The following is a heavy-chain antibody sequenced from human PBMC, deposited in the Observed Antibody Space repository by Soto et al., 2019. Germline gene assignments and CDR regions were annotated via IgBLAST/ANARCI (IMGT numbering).Heavy chain of an antibody. D-gene: IGHD3-10*01. J-gene: IGHJ4*02. V-gene: IGHV3-53*01. CDR3: ASVGSGSYYTFLDY. CDR1: GLSVGRNY. CDR2: INSDDST. Sequence: GGSLRLSCAASGLSVGRNYMHWVRQAPGKGLEWVSIINSDDSTQYTDSVKGRFTISRDNFKNTLYLQMNSLRVEDTAVYYCASVGSGSYYTFLDYWGQGTLVTVSS.